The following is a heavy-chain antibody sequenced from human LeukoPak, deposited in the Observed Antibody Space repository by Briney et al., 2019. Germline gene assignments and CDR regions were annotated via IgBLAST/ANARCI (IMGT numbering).Heavy chain of an antibody. CDR3: AKDFLEWLLGMVDY. J-gene: IGHJ4*02. Sequence: GGSLRLSCAASGFTFSSYGMHWVRQAPGKGLEWVAFIRYDGSNKYYADSVKGRFTISRDNSKNTLYLQMNSLRAEDTAVYYCAKDFLEWLLGMVDYWGQGTLVTVSS. V-gene: IGHV3-30*02. CDR2: IRYDGSNK. CDR1: GFTFSSYG. D-gene: IGHD3-3*01.